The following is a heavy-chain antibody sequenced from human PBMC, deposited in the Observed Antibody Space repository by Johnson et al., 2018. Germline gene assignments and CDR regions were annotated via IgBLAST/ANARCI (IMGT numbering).Heavy chain of an antibody. Sequence: EVQLVESGGGLVQXGWSLRLXCAASGFTFSSYDMHWVRQATGKGLEWVSAIGTAGDTYYPGSVKGRFTISRENAKNSLYLQMNSLRAEDTAVYYCARDRAVAGPYYYYYMDVWGKGTTVTVSS. V-gene: IGHV3-13*01. CDR1: GFTFSSYD. CDR2: IGTAGDT. J-gene: IGHJ6*03. D-gene: IGHD6-19*01. CDR3: ARDRAVAGPYYYYYMDV.